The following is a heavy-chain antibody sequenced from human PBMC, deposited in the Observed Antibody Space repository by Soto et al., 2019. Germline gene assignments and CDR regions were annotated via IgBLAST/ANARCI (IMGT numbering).Heavy chain of an antibody. V-gene: IGHV3-48*03. J-gene: IGHJ4*02. Sequence: GGSLRLSCVASGYTFNSHEMNWVRQAPGKGLEWISSISGSGTTNYAESVKGRFTISRDNAHKSLFLEMKDLRVEDTAVYYCASGGIHWGQGNMVTVSS. CDR3: ASGGIH. CDR1: GYTFNSHE. D-gene: IGHD3-16*01. CDR2: ISGSGTT.